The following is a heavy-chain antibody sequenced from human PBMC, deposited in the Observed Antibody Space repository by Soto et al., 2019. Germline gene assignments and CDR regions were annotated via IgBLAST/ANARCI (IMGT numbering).Heavy chain of an antibody. CDR2: IKSKTDGGTT. V-gene: IGHV3-15*07. CDR3: TTLDYGSGSYYDSYEYYYYGMDV. D-gene: IGHD3-10*01. Sequence: GGSLRLSCAASGFTFSNAWMNWVRQAPGKGLEWVGRIKSKTDGGTTDYAAPVKGRFTISRADSKNTLYLQMNSLKTEDTAVYYCTTLDYGSGSYYDSYEYYYYGMDVWGQGTTVTVSS. CDR1: GFTFSNAW. J-gene: IGHJ6*02.